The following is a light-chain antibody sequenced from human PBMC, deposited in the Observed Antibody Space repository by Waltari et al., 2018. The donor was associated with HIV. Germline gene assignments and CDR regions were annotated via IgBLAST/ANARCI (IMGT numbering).Light chain of an antibody. J-gene: IGLJ3*02. CDR3: AAWDDSLDAWV. CDR1: SANLGSKR. V-gene: IGLV1-44*01. Sequence: QSVLTQPPSASGTPGKRVTISCSGRSANLGSKRVTWFQQVPGTAPKLLMYSDNQRPSGVPDRFSGSKSGTSASLAISGLQSEDEADYYCAAWDDSLDAWVFGGGTRLTVL. CDR2: SDN.